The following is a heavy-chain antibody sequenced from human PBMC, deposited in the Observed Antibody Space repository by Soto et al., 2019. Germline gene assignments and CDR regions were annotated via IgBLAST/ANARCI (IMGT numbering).Heavy chain of an antibody. CDR1: GYTFTSYG. CDR3: ARALLSHSYDSGGYDSYFHAMDV. V-gene: IGHV1-18*01. J-gene: IGHJ6*02. Sequence: ASVKVSCKASGYTFTSYGISWVRQAPGQGLEWMGWISAYNGNTNYAQKLQGRVSIVADISTSTAYMELSRLRSEDTAVYYCARALLSHSYDSGGYDSYFHAMDVWGQGTPVTVSS. D-gene: IGHD3-22*01. CDR2: ISAYNGNT.